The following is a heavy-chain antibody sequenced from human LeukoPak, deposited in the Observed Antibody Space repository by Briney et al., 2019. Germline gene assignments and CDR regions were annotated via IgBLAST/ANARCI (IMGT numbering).Heavy chain of an antibody. Sequence: GASVKVSCKASGYTFTAYYMHWVRQAPGQGLEWMGWINPNSGGTNYAQKFQGRVTMTRDTSISTAYMELSRLRSDDTAVYYCASSPAREAYYDFFFDYWGQGTLVTVSS. J-gene: IGHJ4*02. CDR3: ASSPAREAYYDFFFDY. D-gene: IGHD3-3*01. CDR1: GYTFTAYY. V-gene: IGHV1-2*02. CDR2: INPNSGGT.